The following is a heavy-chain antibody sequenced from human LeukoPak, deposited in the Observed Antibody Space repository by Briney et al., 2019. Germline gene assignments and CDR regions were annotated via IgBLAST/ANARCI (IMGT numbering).Heavy chain of an antibody. Sequence: GASVRLSCKASGYTFTGYYMHWVRQAPGQGLEWMGWINPNSGGTNYAQKFQGRVTMTRDTSISTAYMELSRLRSDDTAVYYCARLGTAMGPGGYWGQGTVDMLSS. CDR3: ARLGTAMGPGGY. CDR2: INPNSGGT. D-gene: IGHD5-18*01. CDR1: GYTFTGYY. V-gene: IGHV1-2*02. J-gene: IGHJ4*02.